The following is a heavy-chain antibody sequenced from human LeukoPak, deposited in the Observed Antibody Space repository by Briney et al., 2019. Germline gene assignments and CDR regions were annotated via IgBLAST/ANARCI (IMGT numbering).Heavy chain of an antibody. CDR3: AIDYSNILDY. J-gene: IGHJ4*02. V-gene: IGHV4-39*01. D-gene: IGHD4-11*01. CDR2: IYYSGST. CDR1: GGSISSSSYY. Sequence: SETLSLTCTVSGGSISSSSYYWGWIRQPPGKGLEWIGSIYYSGSTYYNPSLKSRVTISVDTSKNQFSLKLSSVTAADTAVYYCAIDYSNILDYWGQGTLVTVSS.